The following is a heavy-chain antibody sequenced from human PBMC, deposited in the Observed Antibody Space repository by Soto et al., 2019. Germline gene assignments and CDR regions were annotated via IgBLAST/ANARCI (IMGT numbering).Heavy chain of an antibody. J-gene: IGHJ3*02. CDR3: ARRPITMINFRGNDAFDI. CDR1: GGSISSGDYY. V-gene: IGHV4-30-4*01. Sequence: QVQLQESGPGLVKPSQTLSLTCTVSGGSISSGDYYWSWIRQPPGKGLEWIGYIYYSGSTYYNPSLKSRVTISVDTSKNQFSLKLSSVTAADTAVYYCARRPITMINFRGNDAFDIWGQGTMVTVSS. D-gene: IGHD3-22*01. CDR2: IYYSGST.